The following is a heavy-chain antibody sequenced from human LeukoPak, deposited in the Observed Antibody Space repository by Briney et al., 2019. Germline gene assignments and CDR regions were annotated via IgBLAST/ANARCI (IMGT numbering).Heavy chain of an antibody. J-gene: IGHJ4*02. CDR2: IDPSDSYT. CDR1: GYSFTSYW. Sequence: GESLRISCKGSGYSFTSYWISWARQMPGKGLEWMGRIDPSDSYTNYSPSFQGHVTISADKSISTAYLQWSSLKASDTAMHYCARATSYGDYVGYWGQGTLVTVSS. D-gene: IGHD4-17*01. V-gene: IGHV5-10-1*01. CDR3: ARATSYGDYVGY.